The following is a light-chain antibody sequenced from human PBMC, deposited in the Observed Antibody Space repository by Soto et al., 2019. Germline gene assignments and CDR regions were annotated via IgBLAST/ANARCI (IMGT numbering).Light chain of an antibody. J-gene: IGLJ1*01. CDR1: SSNIGRNT. V-gene: IGLV1-44*01. CDR3: AAWDDSLTGLNV. Sequence: QSALYQPPSASGTPGQRVAISCSGSSSNIGRNTVNWYQQLPGTAPKLLIYDNNRRPSGVPDRFSGSKSGTSASLAISGLQSEDEADYYCAAWDDSLTGLNVFGTGTKVTVL. CDR2: DNN.